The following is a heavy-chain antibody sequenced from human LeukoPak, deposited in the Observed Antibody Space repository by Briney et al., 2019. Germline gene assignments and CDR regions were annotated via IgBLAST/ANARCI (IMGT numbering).Heavy chain of an antibody. D-gene: IGHD2-2*01. V-gene: IGHV4-30-4*08. Sequence: PSETLSLTCTVSGGSISSGDYYWGWIRQPPGKGLEWIGDIYYSGSTYYNPSLKSRVTISVDTDKSQFSLTLCSLTAADTAVYYCARSSTSPGAYYYYYMDVWRKGTTVTVSS. J-gene: IGHJ6*03. CDR1: GGSISSGDYY. CDR2: IYYSGST. CDR3: ARSSTSPGAYYYYYMDV.